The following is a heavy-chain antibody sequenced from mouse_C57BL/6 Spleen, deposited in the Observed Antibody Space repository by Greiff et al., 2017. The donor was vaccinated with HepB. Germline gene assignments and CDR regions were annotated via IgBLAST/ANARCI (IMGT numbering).Heavy chain of an antibody. J-gene: IGHJ2*01. V-gene: IGHV1-15*01. CDR1: GYTFTDYE. Sequence: QVQLKQSGAELVRPGASVTLSCKASGYTFTDYEMHWVKQTPVHGLEWIGAIDPETGGTAYNQKFKGKAILTADKSSSTAYMELRSLTSEDSAVYYCTRGDYSNSPFDYWGQGTTLTVSS. CDR2: IDPETGGT. CDR3: TRGDYSNSPFDY. D-gene: IGHD2-5*01.